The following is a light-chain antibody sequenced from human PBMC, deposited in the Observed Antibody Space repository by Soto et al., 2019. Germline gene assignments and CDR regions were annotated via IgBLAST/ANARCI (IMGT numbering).Light chain of an antibody. CDR1: QYISRY. J-gene: IGKJ4*01. CDR3: QQSFASPPLT. V-gene: IGKV1-39*01. CDR2: DAS. Sequence: DIQMTQSPSSLSASVGDRVTITCRASQYISRYLNWYQKKPGKAPKLLIYDASTLQSGVPPRFSGSGSGSDFSLTISSLQPEDFATHYCQQSFASPPLTFGGGTKVDIK.